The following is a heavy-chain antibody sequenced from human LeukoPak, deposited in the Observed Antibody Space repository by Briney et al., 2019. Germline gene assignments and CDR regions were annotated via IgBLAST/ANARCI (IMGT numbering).Heavy chain of an antibody. Sequence: SGPTLVKPTQTLTLTCTFSGFSLSTRRAGVGWIRQPPGYALEWLALISSTYDKRYSPSLKSSLPITKDTSKIQMFLTMTNMDPVDTATYYCAHIRGTGYCSGTSCLAYLDYWGQGSLVTVSS. J-gene: IGHJ4*02. CDR1: GFSLSTRRAG. CDR3: AHIRGTGYCSGTSCLAYLDY. CDR2: ISSTYDK. V-gene: IGHV2-5*01. D-gene: IGHD2-2*01.